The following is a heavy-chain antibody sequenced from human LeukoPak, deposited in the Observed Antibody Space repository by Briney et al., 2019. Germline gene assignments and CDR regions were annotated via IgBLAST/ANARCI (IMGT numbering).Heavy chain of an antibody. D-gene: IGHD3-10*01. CDR1: GFTFSSYA. CDR2: NSGSGGST. Sequence: PAGSLRLSCAASGFTFSSYAMSWVRQAPGNGLEWVSANSGSGGSTYYSASVKRRFPVSRDNSKYTLYLHMNILRAEDTAIYYCAKGGDYRLWDQGTMIPVSS. V-gene: IGHV3-23*01. CDR3: AKGGDYRL. J-gene: IGHJ3*01.